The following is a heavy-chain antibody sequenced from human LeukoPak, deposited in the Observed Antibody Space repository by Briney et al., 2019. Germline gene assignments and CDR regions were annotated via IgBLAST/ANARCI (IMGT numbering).Heavy chain of an antibody. D-gene: IGHD3-10*01. CDR2: INPNSGGT. CDR3: ARDIAQYYYGSGSYD. Sequence: QAPXXXXXGTXWINPNSGGTNYAQKFQGRVTMTRDTSISTAYMELSRLRSDDTAVYYCARDIAQYYYGSGSYDWGQGTLVTVSS. V-gene: IGHV1-2*02. J-gene: IGHJ4*02.